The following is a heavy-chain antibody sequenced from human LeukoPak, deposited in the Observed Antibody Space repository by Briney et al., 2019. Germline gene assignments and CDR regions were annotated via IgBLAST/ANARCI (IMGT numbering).Heavy chain of an antibody. CDR1: GGSISSGGYY. D-gene: IGHD3-9*01. V-gene: IGHV4-31*03. Sequence: SETLSLTCTVSGGSISSGGYYWSWIRQHPGKGLEWIGYIYYSGSTYYNPSLKSRVTISVDTSKNQFSLKLSSVTAADTAVYYCAGDRGLRYFDWLPLYYYGMDVWGQGTTVTVSS. CDR3: AGDRGLRYFDWLPLYYYGMDV. J-gene: IGHJ6*02. CDR2: IYYSGST.